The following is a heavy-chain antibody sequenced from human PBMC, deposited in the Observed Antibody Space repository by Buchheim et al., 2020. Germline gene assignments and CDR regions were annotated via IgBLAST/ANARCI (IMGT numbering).Heavy chain of an antibody. D-gene: IGHD3-10*01. V-gene: IGHV3-30*18. CDR3: AKATGTPGLWFGELSFDY. Sequence: QVQLVESGGGVVQPGRSLRLSCAASGFTFSSYGMHWVRQAPGKGLEWVAVISYDGSNKYYADYVKGRLTISRDNSKNTLYLQMNSLRAEDTAVYYCAKATGTPGLWFGELSFDYWGQGTL. CDR2: ISYDGSNK. J-gene: IGHJ4*02. CDR1: GFTFSSYG.